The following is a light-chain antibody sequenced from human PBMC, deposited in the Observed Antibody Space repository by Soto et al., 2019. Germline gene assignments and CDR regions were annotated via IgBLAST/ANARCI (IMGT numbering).Light chain of an antibody. J-gene: IGKJ3*01. CDR2: DAS. Sequence: EIVLTQSPATLSLSPGERATLSCRASQSVSSYLAWYQQKPGQAPRLLIYDASNRATGIPARFSGSGSRTDFTLTIISLEPEDFAVYYCQQRSNWPPLFTFGPGTKVDIK. CDR3: QQRSNWPPLFT. CDR1: QSVSSY. V-gene: IGKV3-11*01.